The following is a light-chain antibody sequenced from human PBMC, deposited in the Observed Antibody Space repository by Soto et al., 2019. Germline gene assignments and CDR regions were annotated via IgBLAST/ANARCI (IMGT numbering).Light chain of an antibody. J-gene: IGLJ1*01. CDR3: QSYDSSLSAHYV. Sequence: QSVVTQPPSVSGAPGQRVTISCTGSSSNIGATYDVQWYQQLPGTAPKLLIYGNSNRPSGVPDRFSGSKSGTSASLAIIGLQADDEADYYCQSYDSSLSAHYVFGTGTKLTVL. CDR1: SSNIGATYD. CDR2: GNS. V-gene: IGLV1-40*01.